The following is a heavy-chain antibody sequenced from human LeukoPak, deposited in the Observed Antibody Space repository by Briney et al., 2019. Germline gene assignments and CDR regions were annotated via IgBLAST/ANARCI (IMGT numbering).Heavy chain of an antibody. CDR1: GYTFTSYW. V-gene: IGHV5-51*01. J-gene: IGHJ4*02. D-gene: IGHD2-15*01. CDR3: AKFHCSGPTCYNDY. CDR2: IYPGDSRT. Sequence: GESLKISCKGSGYTFTSYWIGWVRQMPGKGLEWMGIIYPGDSRTTYSPSFQGQVAISADKSISTAYLQWSSLKASDTAVYYCAKFHCSGPTCYNDYWGQGTLVTVSS.